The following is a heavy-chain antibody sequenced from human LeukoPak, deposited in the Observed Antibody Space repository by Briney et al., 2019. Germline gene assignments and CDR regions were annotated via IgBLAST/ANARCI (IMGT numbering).Heavy chain of an antibody. Sequence: PGGSLRLSCAASGFTFDDYAMHWVRQAPGKGLEWVSLISGDGGSTYYADSVKGRFTISRDNAKNSLYLEMNSLRGEDTAVYYCARVRGSYNFDYWGQGTLVNVSS. V-gene: IGHV3-43*02. D-gene: IGHD1-26*01. J-gene: IGHJ4*02. CDR1: GFTFDDYA. CDR3: ARVRGSYNFDY. CDR2: ISGDGGST.